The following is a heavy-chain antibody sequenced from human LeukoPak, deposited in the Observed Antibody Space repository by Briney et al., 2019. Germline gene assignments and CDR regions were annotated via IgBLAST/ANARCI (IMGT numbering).Heavy chain of an antibody. D-gene: IGHD6-13*01. CDR2: ISYDGSNK. V-gene: IGHV3-30*04. J-gene: IGHJ4*02. CDR3: ARGVRGSSWLSFDY. CDR1: GFIFSSYA. Sequence: GRSLRLSCAASGFIFSSYAMHWVRRAPGKGLEWVALISYDGSNKYYADSVKGRFTISIDNSKNTLYLQMNSLRAEDTAVYYCARGVRGSSWLSFDYWGQGTLVIVSS.